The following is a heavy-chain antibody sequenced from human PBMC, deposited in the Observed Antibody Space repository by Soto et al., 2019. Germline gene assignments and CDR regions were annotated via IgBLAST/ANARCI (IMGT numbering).Heavy chain of an antibody. J-gene: IGHJ4*01. V-gene: IGHV1-18*01. D-gene: IGHD3-10*01. CDR3: ASVAIRAAGY. CDR1: GCTFTSYG. Sequence: ASVKVSCKASGCTFTSYGISWVRQAHGQGLEWRGWISAYNGNTNYAQNLQGRVTMITATSPSTADMEPRRLRSDETVVDYWASVAIRAAGYWG. CDR2: ISAYNGNT.